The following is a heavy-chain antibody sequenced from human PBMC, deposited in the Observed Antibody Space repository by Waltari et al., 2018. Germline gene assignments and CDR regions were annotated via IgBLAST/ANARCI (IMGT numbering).Heavy chain of an antibody. CDR2: IYYSGST. D-gene: IGHD1-26*01. V-gene: IGHV4-59*01. CDR1: GGSISRYY. Sequence: QVQLQESGPGLVKPSETLSLTCTVSGGSISRYYCSWIRQPPGKGLEWIGYIYYSGSTNYNPSLKSRVTISVDTSKNQFSLKLSSVTAADTTVYYCASLGSVNAFDIWGQGTMVTVSS. J-gene: IGHJ3*02. CDR3: ASLGSVNAFDI.